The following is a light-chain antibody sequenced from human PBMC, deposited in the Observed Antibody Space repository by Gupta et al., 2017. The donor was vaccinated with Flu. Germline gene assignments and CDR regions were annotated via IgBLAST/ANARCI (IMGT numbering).Light chain of an antibody. CDR2: GAS. J-gene: IGKJ4*01. CDR1: QGISSR. V-gene: IGKV1-12*01. CDR3: QQANSFLQLT. Sequence: DIQMTQSPSSVSASVGDRVNITCRASQGISSRLAWYQQKPGKAPNLLIYGASTLQTGVPSRFSGSGSGTDFSLTITSLQPEDFATYYCQQANSFLQLTFGGGTKVEIK.